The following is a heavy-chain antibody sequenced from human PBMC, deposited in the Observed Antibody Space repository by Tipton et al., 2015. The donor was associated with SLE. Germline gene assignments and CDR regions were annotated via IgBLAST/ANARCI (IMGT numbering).Heavy chain of an antibody. Sequence: LRLSCTVSGGSISSYYWSWIRQPPGKGLEWIGYIYYSGSTNYNPSLKSRVTISVDTSKKQFSLKLSSVTAADTAVFYCARAIGRVLPMDVWGKGTTVTVSS. D-gene: IGHD1-26*01. CDR3: ARAIGRVLPMDV. CDR2: IYYSGST. J-gene: IGHJ6*03. V-gene: IGHV4-59*12. CDR1: GGSISSYY.